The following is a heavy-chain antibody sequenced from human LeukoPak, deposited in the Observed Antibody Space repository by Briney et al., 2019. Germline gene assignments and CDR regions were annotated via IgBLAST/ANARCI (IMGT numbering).Heavy chain of an antibody. V-gene: IGHV3-21*01. CDR3: ARDEDWYPSADY. J-gene: IGHJ4*02. Sequence: PGGSLRLSCAASEFSVKYNYMTWDRQAPGKGLEWVSSISSSSSYIYYADSVKGRFTISRDNAKNSLYLQMNSLRAEDTAVYYCARDEDWYPSADYWGQGTLVTASS. CDR1: EFSVKYNY. D-gene: IGHD3/OR15-3a*01. CDR2: ISSSSSYI.